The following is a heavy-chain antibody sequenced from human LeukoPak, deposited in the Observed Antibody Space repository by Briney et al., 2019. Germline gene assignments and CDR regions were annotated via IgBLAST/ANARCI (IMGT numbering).Heavy chain of an antibody. CDR2: ISAYNGNT. Sequence: GASVKVSCKASGYTFTSYGFNWVRQAPGQGLEWMGWISAYNGNTNSAQKFQGRVSMTTDTSTSATYMELRSLRSDDTAVYYCARGPLKYWDRSGYYHDNDYWGQGTLVTVSS. J-gene: IGHJ4*02. CDR1: GYTFTSYG. V-gene: IGHV1-18*01. CDR3: ARGPLKYWDRSGYYHDNDY. D-gene: IGHD3-22*01.